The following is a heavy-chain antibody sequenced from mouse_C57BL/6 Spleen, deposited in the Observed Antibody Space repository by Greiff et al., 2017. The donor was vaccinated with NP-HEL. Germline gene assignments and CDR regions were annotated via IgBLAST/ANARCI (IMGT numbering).Heavy chain of an antibody. CDR3: ARCGTGGYYAMDY. CDR2: INPGSGGT. Sequence: QVQLQQSGAELVRPGTSVKVSCKASGYAFTNYLIEWVKQRPGQGLEWIGVINPGSGGTNYNEKFKGKATLTADKSSSTAYMQLSSLTSEDSAVYFCARCGTGGYYAMDYWGQGTSVTVSS. CDR1: GYAFTNYL. D-gene: IGHD4-1*01. J-gene: IGHJ4*01. V-gene: IGHV1-54*01.